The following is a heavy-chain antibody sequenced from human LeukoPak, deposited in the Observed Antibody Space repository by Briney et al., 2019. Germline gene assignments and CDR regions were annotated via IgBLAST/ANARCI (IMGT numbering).Heavy chain of an antibody. CDR1: GGSLNRYY. CDR3: ARRGYYGSGAYDT. CDR2: VYHSGSA. J-gene: IGHJ3*01. D-gene: IGHD3-10*01. Sequence: SETLSLTCIVSGGSLNRYYWGWLRQPPGKGREWIGNVYHSGSAIYNPSLESRVTISVDRSKNQFSLNLSSVTAADPAVYYCARRGYYGSGAYDTWGQGTMFIVSS. V-gene: IGHV4-59*08.